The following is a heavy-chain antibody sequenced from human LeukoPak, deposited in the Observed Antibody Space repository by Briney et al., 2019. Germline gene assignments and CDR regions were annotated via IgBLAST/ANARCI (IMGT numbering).Heavy chain of an antibody. D-gene: IGHD2-2*03. CDR2: ISYDGSSK. CDR1: GFTFSSYA. CDR3: ARDDGYCSSTSCLASFDY. J-gene: IGHJ4*02. Sequence: GGSLRLSCAASGFTFSSYAMHWVRQAPGKGLEWVAVISYDGSSKYYADSVKGRFTISRDNSKNTLYLQMNSLRAEDTAVYYCARDDGYCSSTSCLASFDYWGQGTLVTVSS. V-gene: IGHV3-30-3*01.